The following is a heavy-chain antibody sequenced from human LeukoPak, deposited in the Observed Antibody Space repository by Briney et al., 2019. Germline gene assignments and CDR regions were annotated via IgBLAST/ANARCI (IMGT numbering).Heavy chain of an antibody. J-gene: IGHJ4*02. Sequence: AGSLRLSCAASDLTVTANYMTWVRQAPGKGLECVAVIHSNDDTYYAASVRGRFTISRDTSNHLLYLQMNSLRAEDTAVHYCTRGNAAMGDYWGQGNLVTVSS. CDR3: TRGNAAMGDY. D-gene: IGHD5-18*01. V-gene: IGHV3-53*01. CDR2: IHSNDDT. CDR1: DLTVTANY.